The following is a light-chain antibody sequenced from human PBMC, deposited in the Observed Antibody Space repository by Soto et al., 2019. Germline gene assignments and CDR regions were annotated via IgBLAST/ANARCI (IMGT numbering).Light chain of an antibody. CDR2: AAS. CDR3: QKYNSAPLT. Sequence: DIVMTQSPDSLAVSLGERATINCKSSQSVLYSSNNKNYLAWYQQKPGKVPKLLIYAASTLQSGVPSRFSGSGAGTDFTLTISSLQPEDIATYYCQKYNSAPLTFGGGTKVDIK. V-gene: IGKV4-1*01. J-gene: IGKJ4*01. CDR1: QSVLYSSNNKNY.